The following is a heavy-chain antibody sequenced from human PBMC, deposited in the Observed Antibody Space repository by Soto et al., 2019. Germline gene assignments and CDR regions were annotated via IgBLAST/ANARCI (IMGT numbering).Heavy chain of an antibody. D-gene: IGHD3-10*01. V-gene: IGHV1-18*01. Sequence: ASVKVSCKASGYTFTSYDINWVRQAPGQGLEWMGWISAYNGNTNYAQKLQGRVTMTTDTSTSTAYMELRSLRSDDTAVYYCARDRNYYGSGLIWGQGTMVTVSS. CDR1: GYTFTSYD. J-gene: IGHJ3*02. CDR2: ISAYNGNT. CDR3: ARDRNYYGSGLI.